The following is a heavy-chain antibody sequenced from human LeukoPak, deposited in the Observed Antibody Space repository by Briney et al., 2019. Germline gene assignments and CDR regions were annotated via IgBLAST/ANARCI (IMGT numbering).Heavy chain of an antibody. CDR2: TSGNGGST. V-gene: IGHV3-23*01. Sequence: GGPLRLSCAASGFPFSNYAMSWVRQAPGKGLEGVSGTSGNGGSTYYADSVKGRFTISRDNSKNTLSLQMSSLSAEDTAVYYCAKTPKTVTTTFFDYWGQGTMVTVSS. D-gene: IGHD4-17*01. J-gene: IGHJ4*02. CDR1: GFPFSNYA. CDR3: AKTPKTVTTTFFDY.